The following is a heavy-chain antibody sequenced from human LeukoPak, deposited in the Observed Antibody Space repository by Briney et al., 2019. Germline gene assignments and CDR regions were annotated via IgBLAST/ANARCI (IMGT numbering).Heavy chain of an antibody. J-gene: IGHJ4*02. CDR2: ISTYDVNT. D-gene: IGHD2-2*01. CDR3: ATDLGYCSSTTCDTFDY. Sequence: ASVKASCKASGYTFTSSGISWVRQAPGQGLEWMGWISTYDVNTKYAQKLQGRVTLTTDTSTSTAYMELRSLRSDDTAVYYCATDLGYCSSTTCDTFDYWGQGTLITVSS. V-gene: IGHV1-18*01. CDR1: GYTFTSSG.